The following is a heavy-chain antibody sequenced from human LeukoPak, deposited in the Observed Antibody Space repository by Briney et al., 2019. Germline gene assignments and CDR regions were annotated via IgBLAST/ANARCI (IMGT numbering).Heavy chain of an antibody. V-gene: IGHV4-59*01. CDR1: GGSISSYY. Sequence: PSETLSLTCTASGGSISSYYWSWIRQPPGKGLEWIGYIYYSGSTNYNPSLKSRVTISVDTSKNQFSLKLSSVTAADTAVYYCARSSLIQLWSFDYWGQGTLVTVSS. D-gene: IGHD5-18*01. J-gene: IGHJ4*02. CDR3: ARSSLIQLWSFDY. CDR2: IYYSGST.